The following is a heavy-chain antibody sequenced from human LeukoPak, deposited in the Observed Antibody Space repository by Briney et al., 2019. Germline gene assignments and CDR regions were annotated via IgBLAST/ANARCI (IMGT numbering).Heavy chain of an antibody. Sequence: SETLSLTCTVSGGSISSYYWSWIRQPAGKGLEWIGRIYTSGSTNYNPSLQSRVSISMDTSKNQFSLKLSSVTAADTAVYFCARNTHYYDRSGITGMYVCDMWGRGTMVTVSS. J-gene: IGHJ3*02. V-gene: IGHV4-4*07. CDR3: ARNTHYYDRSGITGMYVCDM. CDR2: IYTSGST. D-gene: IGHD3-22*01. CDR1: GGSISSYY.